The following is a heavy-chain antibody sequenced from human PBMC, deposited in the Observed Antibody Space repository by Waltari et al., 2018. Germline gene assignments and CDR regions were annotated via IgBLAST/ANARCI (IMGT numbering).Heavy chain of an antibody. D-gene: IGHD1-7*01. CDR2: ISSSSSYI. Sequence: EVQLVESGGGLVKPGGSLRLSCAASGLPFSSYSMNWVRPAPGTGLEWVSSISSSSSYIYYADSVKGRFTISRDNAKNSLYLQMNSLRAEDTAVYYCAREGAGTTRYYYYYYMDVWGKGTTVTVSS. CDR1: GLPFSSYS. J-gene: IGHJ6*03. CDR3: AREGAGTTRYYYYYYMDV. V-gene: IGHV3-21*01.